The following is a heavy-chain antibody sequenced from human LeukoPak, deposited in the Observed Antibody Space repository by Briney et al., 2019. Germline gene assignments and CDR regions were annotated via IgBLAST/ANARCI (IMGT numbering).Heavy chain of an antibody. J-gene: IGHJ4*02. CDR3: AKLIHPYTSSWYPFDS. Sequence: GGSLRLSCAASGFTFDDCAMHWVRQAPGKGLEWVSGISWNSGSIGYADSVKGRFTISRDNSKNTLYLQMNSLRAEDTAIYYCAKLIHPYTSSWYPFDSWGQGTLVTVSS. CDR2: ISWNSGSI. D-gene: IGHD6-13*01. V-gene: IGHV3-9*01. CDR1: GFTFDDCA.